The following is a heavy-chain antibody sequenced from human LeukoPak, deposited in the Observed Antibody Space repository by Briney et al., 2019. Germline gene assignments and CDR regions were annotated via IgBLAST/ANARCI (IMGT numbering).Heavy chain of an antibody. CDR3: ARDSTVVVPAARYYYYYMDV. CDR1: GGPISSYY. V-gene: IGHV4-59*01. Sequence: PSETLSLTCTVSGGPISSYYWSWIRQPPGKGLEWIGYIYYSGSTNYNPSLKSRVTISVDTSKNQFSLKLSSVTAADTAVYYCARDSTVVVPAARYYYYYMDVWGKGTTVTVSS. D-gene: IGHD2-2*01. CDR2: IYYSGST. J-gene: IGHJ6*03.